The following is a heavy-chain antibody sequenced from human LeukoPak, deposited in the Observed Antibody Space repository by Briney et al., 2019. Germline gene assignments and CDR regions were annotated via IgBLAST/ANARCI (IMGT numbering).Heavy chain of an antibody. J-gene: IGHJ6*02. CDR2: ISSSSSYI. CDR3: ARDNPNPRGGNSAADQYYYYYGMDV. Sequence: GGSLRLSCAASGFTFSSYSMNWVRQAPGKGLEWVSSISSSSSYIYYADSVKGRFTISRDNAKNSLYLQMNSLRAEDTAVYYCARDNPNPRGGNSAADQYYYYYGMDVWGQGTTVTVSS. D-gene: IGHD4-23*01. CDR1: GFTFSSYS. V-gene: IGHV3-21*01.